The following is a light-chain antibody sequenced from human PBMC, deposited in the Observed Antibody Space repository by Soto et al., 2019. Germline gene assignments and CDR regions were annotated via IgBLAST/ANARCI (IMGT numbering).Light chain of an antibody. J-gene: IGLJ1*01. CDR2: EVN. CDR3: CSYAGSDDV. V-gene: IGLV2-23*02. CDR1: SSDIGRYNL. Sequence: QSALTQPASVSGSPGQSLSISCTGASSDIGRYNLVSWYQQHPGKAPKLMIFEVNKRPSGVSHRFSGSRSGNTASLTISGLQAEDEADYYCCSYAGSDDVFGTGTKLTVL.